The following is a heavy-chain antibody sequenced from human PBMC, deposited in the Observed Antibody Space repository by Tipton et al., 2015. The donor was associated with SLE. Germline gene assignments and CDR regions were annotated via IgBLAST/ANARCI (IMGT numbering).Heavy chain of an antibody. CDR3: AGGGYNNRRWWHFDL. Sequence: SLRLSCAASGFTFSNYVMSWVRQAPGKGLEWVSVISGSGGSTYYADSVKGRFTISRDNSKNTLYLQMNSLRAEDTAVYYCAGGGYNNRRWWHFDLWGRGTPVTVSS. V-gene: IGHV3-23*01. D-gene: IGHD5-24*01. CDR2: ISGSGGST. CDR1: GFTFSNYV. J-gene: IGHJ2*01.